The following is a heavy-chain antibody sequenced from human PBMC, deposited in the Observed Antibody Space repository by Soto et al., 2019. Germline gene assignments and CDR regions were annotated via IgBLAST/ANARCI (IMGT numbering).Heavy chain of an antibody. CDR2: ISGSGGST. J-gene: IGHJ4*02. CDR1: GFTFSSYA. Sequence: GGSLRLSCAASGFTFSSYAMSWVRQAPGKGLEWVSAISGSGGSTYYADSVKGRFTISVDTSKNQFSLKLSSVTAADTAVYYCACYVVVIDYWGQGTLVTVSS. D-gene: IGHD3-22*01. CDR3: ACYVVVIDY. V-gene: IGHV3-23*01.